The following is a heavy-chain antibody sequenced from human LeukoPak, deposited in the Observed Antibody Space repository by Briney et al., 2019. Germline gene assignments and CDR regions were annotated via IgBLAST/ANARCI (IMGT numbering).Heavy chain of an antibody. CDR1: GGSISPYY. CDR3: ARDHWLFSSKTWYYYGMDV. D-gene: IGHD3-9*01. V-gene: IGHV4-59*01. J-gene: IGHJ6*02. Sequence: SETLSLTCTVSGGSISPYYWSWIRQSPGKGLEWIGYIDPSGSASYNPSLKSRVTIFVDTSKNLFSLILTSVSASDTAIYYCARDHWLFSSKTWYYYGMDVWGQGTTVTVSS. CDR2: IDPSGSA.